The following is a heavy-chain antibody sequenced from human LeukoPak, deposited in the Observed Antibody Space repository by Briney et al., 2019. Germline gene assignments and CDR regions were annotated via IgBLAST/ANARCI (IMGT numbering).Heavy chain of an antibody. CDR3: ARGKRSYDFGGFDP. CDR2: IIPIFGTA. Sequence: RASVKVSCKASGGTFSSYAISWVRQAPGQGLEWMGGIIPIFGTANYAQKFQGRVTITTAQSTSTAYMELSSLRSEDTAVYYCARGKRSYDFGGFDPWGQGTLVTVSS. D-gene: IGHD3-3*01. J-gene: IGHJ5*02. V-gene: IGHV1-69*05. CDR1: GGTFSSYA.